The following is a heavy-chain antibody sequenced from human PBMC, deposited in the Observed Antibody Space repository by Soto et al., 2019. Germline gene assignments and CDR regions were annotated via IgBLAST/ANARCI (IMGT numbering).Heavy chain of an antibody. CDR1: GASISSDDYY. CDR3: ARDMHAGFTHYFDP. D-gene: IGHD1-26*01. V-gene: IGHV4-30-4*02. Sequence: SETLSLTCNVSGASISSDDYYWTWIRQPPGKGLEWIGYIYHTGRTSYNPALRSRLTISIDRSKNQFSLTLTSMTAADTAVYYCARDMHAGFTHYFDPWGQGTLVTVSS. J-gene: IGHJ5*02. CDR2: IYHTGRT.